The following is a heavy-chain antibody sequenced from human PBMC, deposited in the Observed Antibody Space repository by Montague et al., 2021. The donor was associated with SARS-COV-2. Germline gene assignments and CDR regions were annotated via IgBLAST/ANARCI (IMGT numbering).Heavy chain of an antibody. V-gene: IGHV4-30-2*06. CDR2: IYESGST. J-gene: IGHJ3*01. CDR3: ARKIIANAFDV. CDR1: GVSISSGDYS. Sequence: TLSLTCTVSGVSISSGDYSWNWIRQSPGKGLEWIGFIYESGSTLYNPSLKSRITISVDRSKNQFSLRLNSVTAADTAVYYCARKIIANAFDVWGHETTVTVSS. D-gene: IGHD2/OR15-2a*01.